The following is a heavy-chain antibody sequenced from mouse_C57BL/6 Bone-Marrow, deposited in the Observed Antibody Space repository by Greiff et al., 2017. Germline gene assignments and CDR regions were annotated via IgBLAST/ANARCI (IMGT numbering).Heavy chain of an antibody. CDR1: GYAFSSYW. D-gene: IGHD1-1*01. CDR3: ARDPITTVVAADYAMDC. V-gene: IGHV1-80*01. CDR2: IYPGDGDT. J-gene: IGHJ4*01. Sequence: QVQLQQSGAELVKPGASVKISCKASGYAFSSYWMNWVKQRPGKGLEWIGQIYPGDGDTNYNGKFKGKATLTADKSSSTAYMQLSSLTSEDSAVYFCARDPITTVVAADYAMDCWGQGSSVTVSS.